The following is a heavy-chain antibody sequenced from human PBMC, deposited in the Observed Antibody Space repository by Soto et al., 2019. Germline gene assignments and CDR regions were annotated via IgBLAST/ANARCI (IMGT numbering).Heavy chain of an antibody. CDR1: GESISSYA. V-gene: IGHV1-69*10. D-gene: IGHD3-22*01. J-gene: IGHJ4*02. CDR2: IIPILGTP. Sequence: PAEVTCKDSGESISSYASSWVRQANGQGLEWMGGIIPILGTPSYAQKFQGRVTITADKFTSTAYTELSSLRSEDTAVYYCARERSRYDRSGYYRPDYWGQGTLVTV. CDR3: ARERSRYDRSGYYRPDY.